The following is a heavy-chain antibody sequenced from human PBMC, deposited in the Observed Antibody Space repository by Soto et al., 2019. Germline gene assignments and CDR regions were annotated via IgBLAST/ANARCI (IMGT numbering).Heavy chain of an antibody. CDR3: ARDVRVVSTVTEGVRSWFDP. J-gene: IGHJ5*02. Sequence: QVQLVQSGAEVKKPGASVKVSCKASGYTFTGYYMHWVRQAPGPGLEWMGWINPNSGGTNYAQKIQGRVTMTRDTSISTAYMELSRLRSDDTAVYYCARDVRVVSTVTEGVRSWFDPWGQGTLVTVSS. CDR1: GYTFTGYY. V-gene: IGHV1-2*02. D-gene: IGHD4-17*01. CDR2: INPNSGGT.